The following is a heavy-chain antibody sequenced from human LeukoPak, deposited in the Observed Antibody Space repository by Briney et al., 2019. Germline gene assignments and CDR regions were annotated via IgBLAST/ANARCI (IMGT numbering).Heavy chain of an antibody. J-gene: IGHJ4*02. D-gene: IGHD4-23*01. CDR3: ARENNDYGGKKAFDY. CDR1: GGSSRSGDYF. CDR2: IHYSGNT. V-gene: IGHV4-30-4*01. Sequence: PSETQSLTCAVSGGSSRSGDYFWSWIRQPPGKGLEWIGHIHYSGNTYYNPSLRSRVSISVDTSKNQFSLKLSSVTAADTAVYYCARENNDYGGKKAFDYWGQGTLVTVSS.